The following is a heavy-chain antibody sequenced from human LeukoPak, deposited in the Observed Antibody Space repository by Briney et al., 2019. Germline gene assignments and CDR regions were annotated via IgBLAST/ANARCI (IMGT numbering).Heavy chain of an antibody. CDR3: ARVGGSYYGNFDS. J-gene: IGHJ4*02. CDR2: INPNSGGT. D-gene: IGHD3-10*01. V-gene: IGHV1-2*02. CDR1: GYTFTGYF. Sequence: ASVKVSCKASGYTFTGYFMHWVRQAPGQGLEWMGWINPNSGGTNYAQKFQGRVTMTRDTSSSAAYMELGRLRSDDTAVYYCARVGGSYYGNFDSWGQGTRVTVSS.